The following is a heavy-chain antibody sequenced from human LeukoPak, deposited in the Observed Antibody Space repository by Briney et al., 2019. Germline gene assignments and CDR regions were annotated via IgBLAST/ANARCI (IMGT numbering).Heavy chain of an antibody. CDR1: GYSISSGYY. Sequence: SSEILSLTCAASGYSISSGYYWGWIRQPPGKGLEWIGSVYHSGSTYYNPSLKSRVTISVDTSKNQFSLKLSSVTAADTAVYYCARHGNYYDTSQSDPWGQGTLVTVSS. CDR3: ARHGNYYDTSQSDP. V-gene: IGHV4-38-2*01. CDR2: VYHSGST. J-gene: IGHJ5*02. D-gene: IGHD3-22*01.